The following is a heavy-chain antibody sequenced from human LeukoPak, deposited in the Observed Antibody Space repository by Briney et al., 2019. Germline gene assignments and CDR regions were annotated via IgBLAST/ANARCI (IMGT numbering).Heavy chain of an antibody. J-gene: IGHJ4*02. CDR2: ISYDGSNE. CDR1: GFTFSSYA. V-gene: IGHV3-30*04. D-gene: IGHD6-19*01. CDR3: ARDAYSSGWSPLGY. Sequence: GGSLRLSCAASGFTFSSYAMHWVRQAPGKGLEWVAVISYDGSNEYYADSVKGRFTISRDNSKNTLYLQMNSLRAEDTAVYYCARDAYSSGWSPLGYWGQGTLVTVSS.